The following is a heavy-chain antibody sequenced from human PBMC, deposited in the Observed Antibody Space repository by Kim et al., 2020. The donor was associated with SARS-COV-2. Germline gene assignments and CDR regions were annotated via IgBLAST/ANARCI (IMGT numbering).Heavy chain of an antibody. D-gene: IGHD5-12*01. CDR3: ARQNSGYDSRAVYYFDY. Sequence: GESLKISCKGSGYSFTSYWIGWVRQMPGKGLEWMGIIYPGDSDTRYSPSFQGQVTISADKSISTAYLQWSSLKASDTAMYYCARQNSGYDSRAVYYFDYWGQGTLVTVSS. J-gene: IGHJ4*02. V-gene: IGHV5-51*01. CDR1: GYSFTSYW. CDR2: IYPGDSDT.